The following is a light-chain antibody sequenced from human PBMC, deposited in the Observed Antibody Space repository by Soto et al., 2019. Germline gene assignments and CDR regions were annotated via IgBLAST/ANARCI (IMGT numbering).Light chain of an antibody. CDR2: DVS. CDR1: SSDVGAYSY. J-gene: IGLJ1*01. V-gene: IGLV2-14*01. Sequence: QSALTQPASVSGSPGQSITISCTGTSSDVGAYSYVSRYQQHPGKAPKLIIYDVSDRPSGVSNRFSGSKSGNTASLTISGLQAEDEADYYCSSYTSSTTYVFGTGTKLTVL. CDR3: SSYTSSTTYV.